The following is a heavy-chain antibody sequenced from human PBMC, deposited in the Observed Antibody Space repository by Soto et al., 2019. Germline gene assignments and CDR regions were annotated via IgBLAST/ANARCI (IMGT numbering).Heavy chain of an antibody. CDR2: INPNSGGT. D-gene: IGHD6-6*01. CDR3: ARDPGSSSPRALDY. V-gene: IGHV1-2*02. CDR1: GYTFTGYY. J-gene: IGHJ4*02. Sequence: ASVKVSCKASGYTFTGYYMHWVRQAPGQGLEWMGWINPNSGGTNYAQKFQGRVTMTRDTSISTAYMELSRLRSDDTAVYYCARDPGSSSPRALDYWGQRTLVTVSS.